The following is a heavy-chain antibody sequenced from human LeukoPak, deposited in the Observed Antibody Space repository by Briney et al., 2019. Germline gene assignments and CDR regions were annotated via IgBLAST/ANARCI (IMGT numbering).Heavy chain of an antibody. J-gene: IGHJ4*02. V-gene: IGHV1-24*01. CDR2: FDPEDGET. D-gene: IGHD1-26*01. CDR3: ARSVGATAWIDY. Sequence: ASVKVSCKVSGYTLTELSMHWVRQAPGKGLEWMGGFDPEDGETIYAQKFQGRVTMTEDTSTDTAYMELSSLRSEDTAVYYCARSVGATAWIDYWGQGTLVTVSS. CDR1: GYTLTELS.